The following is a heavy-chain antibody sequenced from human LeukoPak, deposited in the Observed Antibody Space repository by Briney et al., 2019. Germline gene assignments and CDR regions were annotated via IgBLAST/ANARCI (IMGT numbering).Heavy chain of an antibody. J-gene: IGHJ4*02. V-gene: IGHV3-30*02. Sequence: GGSLRLSCASSGFTFSTYGMHWVRQAPGKGLEWVAFIGHDGAKIYYADSVQGRFTISRDNSKNTLYLEMNSLSGEDTALYYCAKDHVTWGNRYFDHWGQGTLGTVSS. CDR3: AKDHVTWGNRYFDH. D-gene: IGHD3-16*01. CDR1: GFTFSTYG. CDR2: IGHDGAKI.